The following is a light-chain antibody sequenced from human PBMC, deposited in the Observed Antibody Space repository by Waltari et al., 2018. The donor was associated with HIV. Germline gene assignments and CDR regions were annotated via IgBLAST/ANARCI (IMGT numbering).Light chain of an antibody. CDR3: QLYGSALT. CDR2: GAS. Sequence: EVALTQPPGILSLSPGETATLTCKTSQTINSKYLVWYQQEVGQAPRLLIYGASSRVPAIPDRFSGSGSVTDFTLTISRLEAEEFAVYYCQLYGSALTFGGGTKVEIK. J-gene: IGKJ4*01. CDR1: QTINSKY. V-gene: IGKV3-20*01.